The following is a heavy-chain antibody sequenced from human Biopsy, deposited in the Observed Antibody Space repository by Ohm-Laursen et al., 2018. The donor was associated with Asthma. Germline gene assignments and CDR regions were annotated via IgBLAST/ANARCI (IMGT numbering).Heavy chain of an antibody. CDR2: ISKDASTQ. Sequence: LRLSCAATGFSFSNFAIHWVRQAPGKGLEWVGVISKDASTQDYADSVKGRFTMARDNSKNTLDLQMNSLREEDTAVYYCVRDGTDDALDIWGQGTVVSVSS. CDR3: VRDGTDDALDI. CDR1: GFSFSNFA. J-gene: IGHJ3*02. V-gene: IGHV3-30*01. D-gene: IGHD1-1*01.